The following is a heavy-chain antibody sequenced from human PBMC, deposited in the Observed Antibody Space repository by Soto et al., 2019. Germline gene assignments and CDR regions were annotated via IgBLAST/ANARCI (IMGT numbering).Heavy chain of an antibody. CDR3: ASASSLYYYESSVIDP. CDR2: ISSRGSTI. Sequence: EVQLVESGGGLLQPGGSLSLSCAAAGFTVSSYEMYWVRQAPGKGLEWVSYISSRGSTIYYADSVKGRFTISRDNAKNSLDLQMNSLRAEDTAVYYCASASSLYYYESSVIDPWVQGALVAVSS. V-gene: IGHV3-48*03. D-gene: IGHD3-22*01. CDR1: GFTVSSYE. J-gene: IGHJ5*02.